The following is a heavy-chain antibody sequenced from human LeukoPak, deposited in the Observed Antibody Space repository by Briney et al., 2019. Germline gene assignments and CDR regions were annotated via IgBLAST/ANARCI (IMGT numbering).Heavy chain of an antibody. V-gene: IGHV3-23*01. CDR3: AKERYYYDSSGYYR. J-gene: IGHJ5*02. D-gene: IGHD3-22*01. CDR2: ISGSGGST. Sequence: PGGSLRLSCAASGFTFSSYGMSWVRQAPGKGLEWVSAISGSGGSTYYADSVKGRFTISRDNSKNTLYLQMNSLRAEDTAVYYCAKERYYYDSSGYYRWGQGTLVTVSS. CDR1: GFTFSSYG.